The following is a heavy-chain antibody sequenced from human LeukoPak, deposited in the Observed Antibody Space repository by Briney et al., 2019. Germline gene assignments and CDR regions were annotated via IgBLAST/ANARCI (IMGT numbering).Heavy chain of an antibody. CDR2: IFHSGST. J-gene: IGHJ4*02. CDR3: ARGYDVLTSHDYFDY. D-gene: IGHD3-9*01. CDR1: GGSISSGGYA. V-gene: IGHV4-30-2*01. Sequence: PSETLSLTCGVSGGSISSGGYAWSWIRQPPGKGLEWIGYIFHSGSTYHNPSLKSRVTISVDRSKNQFSLKLSSVTAADTAVYYCARGYDVLTSHDYFDYWGQGTLVTVSS.